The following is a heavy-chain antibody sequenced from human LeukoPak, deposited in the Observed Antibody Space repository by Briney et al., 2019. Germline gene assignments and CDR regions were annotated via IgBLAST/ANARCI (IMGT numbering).Heavy chain of an antibody. V-gene: IGHV4-61*01. CDR3: ASGYYYDSSGSFDY. Sequence: SETLSLTCTVSGASISSPSYYWSWIRQPPGKGLEWIGYIYYSGSTNYNPSLKSRVTISVDTSKNQFSLKLSSVTAADTAVYYCASGYYYDSSGSFDYWGQGTLVTVSS. J-gene: IGHJ4*02. CDR2: IYYSGST. CDR1: GASISSPSYY. D-gene: IGHD3-22*01.